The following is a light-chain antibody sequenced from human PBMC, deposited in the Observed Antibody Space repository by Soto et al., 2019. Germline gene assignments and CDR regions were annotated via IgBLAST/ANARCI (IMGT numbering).Light chain of an antibody. V-gene: IGKV3-11*01. J-gene: IGKJ1*01. Sequence: VMTQAPATLSASPGERATLSCRASQTISTYLAWYQQKPGQAPRLIVYDASKRAPGIPARFIGSGSGTDFTLTVSSLEPEDFALYYCQQRSGWPTFGQGTKVDIK. CDR2: DAS. CDR1: QTISTY. CDR3: QQRSGWPT.